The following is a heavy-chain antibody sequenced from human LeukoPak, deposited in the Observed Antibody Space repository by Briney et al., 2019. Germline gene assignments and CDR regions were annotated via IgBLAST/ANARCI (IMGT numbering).Heavy chain of an antibody. J-gene: IGHJ3*02. D-gene: IGHD2-15*01. V-gene: IGHV3-7*01. CDR1: GFTFSNYW. CDR3: ARDQDVVVLLGAIAYDAFDI. Sequence: GGSLRLSCAASGFTFSNYWMTWVRQAPGKGLEWVANIKQDGSDKYYVDSVKGRFTISRDNAKNSLYLQMNSLRAEDTAVYYCARDQDVVVLLGAIAYDAFDIWGQGTMVTVSS. CDR2: IKQDGSDK.